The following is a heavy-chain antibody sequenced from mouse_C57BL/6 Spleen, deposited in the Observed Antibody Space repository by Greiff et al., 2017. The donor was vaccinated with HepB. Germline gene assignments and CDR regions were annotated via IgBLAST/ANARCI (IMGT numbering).Heavy chain of an antibody. CDR3: ARRNLGRYYAMDY. CDR1: GFTFSDYG. J-gene: IGHJ4*01. D-gene: IGHD4-1*01. CDR2: ISNLAYSI. Sequence: EVKLVESGGGLVQPGGSLKLSCAASGFTFSDYGMAWVRQAPRKGPEWVAFISNLAYSIYYADTVTGRFTISRENAKNTLYLEMSSLRSEDTAMYYCARRNLGRYYAMDYWGQGTSVTVSS. V-gene: IGHV5-15*04.